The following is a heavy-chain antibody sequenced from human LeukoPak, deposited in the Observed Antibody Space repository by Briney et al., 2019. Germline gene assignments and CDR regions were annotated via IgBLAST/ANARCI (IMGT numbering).Heavy chain of an antibody. J-gene: IGHJ4*02. CDR1: GLTVSSNY. V-gene: IGHV3-53*01. Sequence: TGGSLRLSCAASGLTVSSNYMSWVRQAPGKGLEWVSVIYSGGSTYYADSVKGRFTISRDNSKNTLYLQMNSLIAEDTAVYYCASIAGGGTLAYFDYWGQGTLVTVSS. CDR2: IYSGGST. D-gene: IGHD1-14*01. CDR3: ASIAGGGTLAYFDY.